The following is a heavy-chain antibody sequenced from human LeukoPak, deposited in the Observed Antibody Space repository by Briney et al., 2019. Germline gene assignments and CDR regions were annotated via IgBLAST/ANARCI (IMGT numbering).Heavy chain of an antibody. Sequence: LAGGSLRLSCAASGFTFSSYWMHWVRQAPGKGLVWVSRITSDGSSTSYADSVKGRFTISRDNAKNTLYLQMNSLRAEDTAVYYCARGVAGYCTNGVCYPLDYWGQRTLVTVSS. CDR1: GFTFSSYW. D-gene: IGHD2-8*01. CDR3: ARGVAGYCTNGVCYPLDY. CDR2: ITSDGSST. V-gene: IGHV3-74*01. J-gene: IGHJ4*02.